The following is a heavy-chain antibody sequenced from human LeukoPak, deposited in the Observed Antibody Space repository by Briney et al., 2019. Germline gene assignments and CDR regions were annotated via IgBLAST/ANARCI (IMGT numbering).Heavy chain of an antibody. CDR3: GGTVIQVGALPDHDYYYMDV. V-gene: IGHV1-69*05. CDR1: GGTFSSFA. Sequence: SVKVSCKASGGTFSSFAISWVREAPGQGLEWMGGIIPIFGTANYAQKCQGRVTITTDESTNTAYVELSSLRSEDTAVYYCGGTVIQVGALPDHDYYYMDVWGKGTTVTVSS. CDR2: IIPIFGTA. J-gene: IGHJ6*03. D-gene: IGHD1-26*01.